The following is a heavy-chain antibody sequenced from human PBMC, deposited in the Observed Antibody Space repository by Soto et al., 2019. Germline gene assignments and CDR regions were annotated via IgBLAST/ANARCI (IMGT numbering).Heavy chain of an antibody. CDR1: VAPSAVVVTT. Sequence: SETLPSPALSLVAPSAVVVTTGAGSASPQGRGWSGLGVYSGSTYYNPSLKSRVTISVDTSKNQFSLKLSSVTAADTAVYYCACIFSGGYSYGFYYYGMDVWGQGTTVTVSS. CDR2: YSGST. D-gene: IGHD5-18*01. J-gene: IGHJ6*02. CDR3: ACIFSGGYSYGFYYYGMDV. V-gene: IGHV4-39*01.